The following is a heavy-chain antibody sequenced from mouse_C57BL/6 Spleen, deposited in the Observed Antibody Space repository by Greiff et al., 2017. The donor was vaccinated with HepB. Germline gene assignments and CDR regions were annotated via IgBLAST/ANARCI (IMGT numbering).Heavy chain of an antibody. CDR1: GYTFTDYY. D-gene: IGHD1-1*01. CDR2: INPNNGGT. CDR3: ARSETTVVAEDY. Sequence: VQLQQSGPELVKPGASVKISCKASGYTFTDYYMNWVKQSHGKSLEWIGDINPNNGGTSYNQKFKGKATLTVDKSSSTAYMELRSLTSEDSAVYYCARSETTVVAEDYWGQGTTLTVSS. V-gene: IGHV1-26*01. J-gene: IGHJ2*01.